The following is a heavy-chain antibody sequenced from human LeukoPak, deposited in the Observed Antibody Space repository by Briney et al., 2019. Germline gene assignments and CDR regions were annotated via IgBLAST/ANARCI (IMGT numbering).Heavy chain of an antibody. J-gene: IGHJ4*02. CDR1: GFTVSSNY. Sequence: GGSLRLSCAASGFTVSSNYMSWVRQAPGKGLEWVSVIYSGGSTYYADSVKGRFTISRDNSKNTLYLQMNSLRAEDTAVYYCARVGDCSGGSCYSDFYYFGYWGQGTLVTVSS. CDR2: IYSGGST. CDR3: ARVGDCSGGSCYSDFYYFGY. V-gene: IGHV3-66*02. D-gene: IGHD2-15*01.